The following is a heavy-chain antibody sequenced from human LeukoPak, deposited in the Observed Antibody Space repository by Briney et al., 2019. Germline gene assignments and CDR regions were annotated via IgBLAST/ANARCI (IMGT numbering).Heavy chain of an antibody. CDR2: ISAYNGNT. J-gene: IGHJ3*02. Sequence: ASVKVSCKASGYTFNSYGISWVRQAPGQGLEWMGWISAYNGNTNYAQKLQGRVTMTTDTSTRTVHMELRSLRSDDTAVYYCARGLQENLAWLKAFSAFDIWGQGTMVTVSS. CDR3: ARGLQENLAWLKAFSAFDI. D-gene: IGHD5-24*01. CDR1: GYTFNSYG. V-gene: IGHV1-18*01.